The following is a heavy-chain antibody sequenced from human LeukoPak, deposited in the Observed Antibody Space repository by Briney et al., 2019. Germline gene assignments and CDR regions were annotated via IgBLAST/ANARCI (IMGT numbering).Heavy chain of an antibody. CDR1: GGAFSGYY. Sequence: SQTLSLTCAVYGGAFSGYYWSWIRQPPGKGLEWGGEINHSGSTNYNPSLKSRVTISVDTSKNQFSLKLSSVTAADTAVYYCARSAARSGYYYYYYYMDVWGKGTTVTVSS. CDR3: ARSAARSGYYYYYYYMDV. CDR2: INHSGST. J-gene: IGHJ6*03. V-gene: IGHV4-34*01. D-gene: IGHD6-6*01.